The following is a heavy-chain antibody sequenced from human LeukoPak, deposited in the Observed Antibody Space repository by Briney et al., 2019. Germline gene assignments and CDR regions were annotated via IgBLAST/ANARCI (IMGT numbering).Heavy chain of an antibody. D-gene: IGHD3-10*01. CDR1: GFTFSSYA. Sequence: GGSLRLSCAASGFTFSSYAMSWVRQAPGKGLEWVSTISSSGDNTYYTDSVKGRFTISRDNSKNTLYLQMNSLRAEDTAVYYCAGYYYGSVTYYKSGIDYWGQGTLVTVSS. CDR3: AGYYYGSVTYYKSGIDY. V-gene: IGHV3-23*01. CDR2: ISSSGDNT. J-gene: IGHJ4*02.